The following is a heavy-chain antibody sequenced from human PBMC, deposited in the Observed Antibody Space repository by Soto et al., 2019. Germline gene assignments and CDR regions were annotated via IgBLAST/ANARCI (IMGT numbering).Heavy chain of an antibody. J-gene: IGHJ4*02. D-gene: IGHD1-26*01. CDR2: ISWNSGSI. V-gene: IGHV3-9*01. Sequence: EVQLVESGGGLVQPGRSLRLSCAASGFTFDDYATHWVRQAPGKGLEWVSGISWNSGSIGYADSVKGRFTISRDNAKNSLYLQMNSLRAEDTALYYCAKDKWELSYYFDYWGQGTLVTVSS. CDR1: GFTFDDYA. CDR3: AKDKWELSYYFDY.